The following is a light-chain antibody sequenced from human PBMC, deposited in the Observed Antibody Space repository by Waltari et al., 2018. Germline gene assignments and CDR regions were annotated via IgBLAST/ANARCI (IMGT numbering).Light chain of an antibody. CDR1: SSNIGAGYD. J-gene: IGLJ2*01. CDR3: QSYDDSLNAVV. Sequence: QSVLTQPPSVSGAPGQRITISFTGNSSNIGAGYDVIWYQQLPGTAPKLLFYGHNSRPSGVPDRISGSKSGTSASLAITGLQAEDEADYYCQSYDDSLNAVVFGGGTKLTVL. CDR2: GHN. V-gene: IGLV1-40*01.